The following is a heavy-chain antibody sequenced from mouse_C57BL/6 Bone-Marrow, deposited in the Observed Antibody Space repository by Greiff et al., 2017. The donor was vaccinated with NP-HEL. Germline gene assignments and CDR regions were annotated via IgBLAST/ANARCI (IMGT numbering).Heavy chain of an antibody. D-gene: IGHD1-1*01. CDR2: IYPRSGNT. Sequence: QVQLQQSGAELARPGASVKLSCKASGYTFTSYGISWVKQRTGQGLEWIGEIYPRSGNTYYNEKFKGKATLTADKSSSTAYMELRSLTSEDSAVYVCANYYGSSYWYYYAMDYWGQGTSVTVSS. J-gene: IGHJ4*01. CDR1: GYTFTSYG. V-gene: IGHV1-81*01. CDR3: ANYYGSSYWYYYAMDY.